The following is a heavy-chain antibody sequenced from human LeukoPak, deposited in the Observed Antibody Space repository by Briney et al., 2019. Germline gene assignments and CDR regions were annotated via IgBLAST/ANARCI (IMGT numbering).Heavy chain of an antibody. Sequence: GGSVRLSCAASVVTFSFYWMSWVRQAPGKGLEWVANIKQDGSDKYYVDSVKGRFTISRDNSKNSLYLQMNSLRAEDTAVYFCARHSNKYDYDSSGHYRSFDYWGQGTLVSVSS. CDR2: IKQDGSDK. CDR1: VVTFSFYW. D-gene: IGHD3-22*01. CDR3: ARHSNKYDYDSSGHYRSFDY. J-gene: IGHJ4*02. V-gene: IGHV3-7*01.